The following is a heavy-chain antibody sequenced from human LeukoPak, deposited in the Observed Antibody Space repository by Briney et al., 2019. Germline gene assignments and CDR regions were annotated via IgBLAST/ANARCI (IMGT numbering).Heavy chain of an antibody. D-gene: IGHD3-10*01. Sequence: SGTLSLTCAVSGGSISSSGYYWGWIRQPPGKGLEWIGSIYYSGSTYYNPSLKSRVTISVDTSKNQFSLKLSSVTAADTAVYYCARIIDYYGSGSYLDYWGQGTLVTVSS. V-gene: IGHV4-39*01. CDR3: ARIIDYYGSGSYLDY. CDR2: IYYSGST. CDR1: GGSISSSGYY. J-gene: IGHJ4*02.